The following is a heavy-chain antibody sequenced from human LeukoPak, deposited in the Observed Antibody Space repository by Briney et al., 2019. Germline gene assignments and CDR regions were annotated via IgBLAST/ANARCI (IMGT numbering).Heavy chain of an antibody. CDR1: GYTFTSYY. J-gene: IGHJ4*02. CDR3: ARDLNNCSGGSCYYFDY. V-gene: IGHV1-46*01. D-gene: IGHD2-15*01. CDR2: IDPSGGST. Sequence: ASVKVSCKASGYTFTSYYMHWVRQAPGQGLEWMGIIDPSGGSTSYAQKFQGRVTMTRDTSTSTVYMELSSLRSEDTAVYYCARDLNNCSGGSCYYFDYWGQGTLVTVSS.